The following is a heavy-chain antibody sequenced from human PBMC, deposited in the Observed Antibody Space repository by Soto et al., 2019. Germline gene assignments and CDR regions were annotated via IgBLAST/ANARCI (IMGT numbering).Heavy chain of an antibody. CDR1: GGSISSSY. D-gene: IGHD6-13*01. CDR2: IYYSSST. J-gene: IGHJ6*02. V-gene: IGHV4-59*01. Sequence: SETLSLTCTASGGSISSSYWTWIRQPPGKVLEWIGYIYYSSSTNYNPSLKSRVTISVDTSKNQFSLKLSSVTAADTAVYYCARAGGIAAAGTGYYYYGMDVWGQGTTVT. CDR3: ARAGGIAAAGTGYYYYGMDV.